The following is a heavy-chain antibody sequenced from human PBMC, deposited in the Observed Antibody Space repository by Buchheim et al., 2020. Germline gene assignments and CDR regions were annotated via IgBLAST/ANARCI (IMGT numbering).Heavy chain of an antibody. Sequence: QVQLVESGGGVVQPGRSLRLSCAASGFTFSSYGMHWVRQAPGKGLEWVAVISYDGSNKYYADSVKGRFTISRDNSKNTLYLQMNSLRAEDTAVYYCARRLTHDYWGQGTL. J-gene: IGHJ4*02. CDR2: ISYDGSNK. V-gene: IGHV3-30*03. CDR3: ARRLTHDY. CDR1: GFTFSSYG. D-gene: IGHD2-21*02.